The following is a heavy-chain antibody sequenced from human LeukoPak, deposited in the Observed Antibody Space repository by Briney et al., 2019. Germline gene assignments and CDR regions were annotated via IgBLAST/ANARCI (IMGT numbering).Heavy chain of an antibody. Sequence: ASVKVSCKASGGTFSSYAISWVRQAPGQGLEWMGGIIPIFGTANYAQKFQGRVTITADKSTSTAYMELSSLRSEDTAVYYCAXXXXXPYYYYYYYYMDVWGKGTTVTVSS. CDR1: GGTFSSYA. CDR3: AXXXXXPYYYYYYYYMDV. D-gene: IGHD2-21*01. V-gene: IGHV1-69*06. CDR2: IIPIFGTA. J-gene: IGHJ6*03.